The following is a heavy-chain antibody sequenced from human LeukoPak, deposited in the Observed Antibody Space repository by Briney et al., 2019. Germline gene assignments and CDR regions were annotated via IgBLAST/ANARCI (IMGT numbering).Heavy chain of an antibody. CDR2: ISSSSSHI. Sequence: PGGSLRLSCAASGFTFSSYSMNWVRQAPGKGLEWVSSISSSSSHIYYADSVKGRFTISRDNAKNSLYLQMNSLRAEDTAVYYCSREGMIAARIDWFDPWGQGTLVTVSS. CDR3: SREGMIAARIDWFDP. CDR1: GFTFSSYS. V-gene: IGHV3-21*01. D-gene: IGHD6-13*01. J-gene: IGHJ5*02.